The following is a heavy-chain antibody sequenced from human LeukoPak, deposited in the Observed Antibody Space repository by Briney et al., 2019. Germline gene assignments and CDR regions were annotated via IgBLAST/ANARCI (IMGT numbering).Heavy chain of an antibody. CDR1: GGSISSGSYY. Sequence: SETLSLTCTVSGGSISSGSYYWSWIRQAAGKGLEWIGRIYTSGTTNYNPSLKSRVTISIDTSKNQFSLKLSSVTAADTAVYYCARGTLRALRLGEFDYWGQGTLVTASS. J-gene: IGHJ4*02. CDR2: IYTSGTT. CDR3: ARGTLRALRLGEFDY. D-gene: IGHD3-16*01. V-gene: IGHV4-61*02.